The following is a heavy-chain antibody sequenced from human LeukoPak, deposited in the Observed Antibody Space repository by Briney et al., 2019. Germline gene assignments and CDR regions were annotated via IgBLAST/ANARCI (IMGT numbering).Heavy chain of an antibody. V-gene: IGHV4-4*07. CDR2: IYTSGST. Sequence: SETLSLTCTVSGGSISSYYWSWIRQPAGKGLEWIGRIYTSGSTNYNPSLKSRVTMSVDTSKNQFSLKLSSVTAADTAVYYCARSIGYSSGWYGGRNLYFDYWGQGTLVTVSS. CDR3: ARSIGYSSGWYGGRNLYFDY. CDR1: GGSISSYY. J-gene: IGHJ4*02. D-gene: IGHD6-19*01.